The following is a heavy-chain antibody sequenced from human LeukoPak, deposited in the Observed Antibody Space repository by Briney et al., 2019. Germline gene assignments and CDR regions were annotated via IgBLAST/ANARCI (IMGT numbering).Heavy chain of an antibody. D-gene: IGHD3-22*01. CDR1: GFTFSSYA. V-gene: IGHV3-30*04. Sequence: GGSLRLSCAASGFTFSSYAMHWVRQAPGKGLEWVAVISYDGSNKYYADSVKGRFTISRDNSKNTLYLQMNSLGAEDTAVYYCARTDSGYYQYWGQGTLVTVSS. CDR2: ISYDGSNK. J-gene: IGHJ4*02. CDR3: ARTDSGYYQY.